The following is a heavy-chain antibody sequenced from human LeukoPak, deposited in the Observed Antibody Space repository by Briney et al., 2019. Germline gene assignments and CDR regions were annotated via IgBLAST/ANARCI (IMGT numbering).Heavy chain of an antibody. CDR1: GFSFSGYG. CDR2: IRYDGSNE. Sequence: GGSLRLSCAASGFSFSGYGMHWVRQAPGKGLEWVAFIRYDGSNEYYADSVKGRFTISRDNAKNSLYLQMNSLRAEDTAVYYCAREVPPSYYYDSSGSFHFDYWGQGTLVTVSS. V-gene: IGHV3-30*02. D-gene: IGHD3-22*01. J-gene: IGHJ4*02. CDR3: AREVPPSYYYDSSGSFHFDY.